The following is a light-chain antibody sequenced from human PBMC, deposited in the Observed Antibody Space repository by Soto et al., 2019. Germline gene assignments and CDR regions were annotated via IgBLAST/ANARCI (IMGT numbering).Light chain of an antibody. CDR3: SSYTTGSTPWV. CDR1: SSDVGGYKY. Sequence: QSALTQPASVSGSPGQSITISCTGTSSDVGGYKYVSWYQQHPDKAPKLIIFEVSNRPSGISSRFSGSKSGNTASLTISGLQAEDEADYFCSSYTTGSTPWVFGGGTKLTVL. CDR2: EVS. V-gene: IGLV2-14*01. J-gene: IGLJ3*02.